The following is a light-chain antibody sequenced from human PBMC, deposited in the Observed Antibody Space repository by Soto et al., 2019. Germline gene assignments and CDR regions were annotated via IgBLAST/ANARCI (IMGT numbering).Light chain of an antibody. CDR1: QSVSSN. CDR2: RAS. Sequence: EIVMTQSPATLSVSPGERATLSCRASQSVSSNLAWYQQKPGQAPRLLIYRASTRATGIPARFSGSGSGTEFTLTISSLQSEDFAVYYCQQYNNWPSLYTFGQGIKLEIK. J-gene: IGKJ2*01. CDR3: QQYNNWPSLYT. V-gene: IGKV3-15*01.